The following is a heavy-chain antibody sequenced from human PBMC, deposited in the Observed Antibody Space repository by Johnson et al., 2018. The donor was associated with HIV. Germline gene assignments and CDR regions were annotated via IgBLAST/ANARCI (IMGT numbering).Heavy chain of an antibody. J-gene: IGHJ3*02. CDR3: ARAGVGAGAFDI. Sequence: VQLVESGGGLVQPGGSLRLSCAASGFTFSSYAMSWVRQAPGKGLEWVSAIGTAADTYYPRCVKGRFTISRENDKNSLYLQMNSLGAGDTAVYYCARAGVGAGAFDIWGQGTMVTVSS. CDR2: IGTAADT. CDR1: GFTFSSYA. D-gene: IGHD1-26*01. V-gene: IGHV3-13*01.